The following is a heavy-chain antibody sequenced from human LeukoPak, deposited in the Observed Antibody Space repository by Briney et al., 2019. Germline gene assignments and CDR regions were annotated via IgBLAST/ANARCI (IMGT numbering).Heavy chain of an antibody. V-gene: IGHV3-23*01. CDR1: GFTFSTYA. CDR2: ITGSGDGT. CDR3: AKAGLVRGGALDS. Sequence: HSGGSLRLSCAASGFTFSTYAMTWVRQAPGKGLEWVSSITGSGDGTSAADSVTGRFSISRDNSKSTLYLQMNSLRVEDTAVYYCAKAGLVRGGALDSWGQGTLVTVSS. D-gene: IGHD4/OR15-4a*01. J-gene: IGHJ4*02.